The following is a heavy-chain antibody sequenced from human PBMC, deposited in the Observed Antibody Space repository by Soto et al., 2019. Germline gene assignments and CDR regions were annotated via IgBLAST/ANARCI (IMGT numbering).Heavy chain of an antibody. J-gene: IGHJ4*02. D-gene: IGHD6-13*01. V-gene: IGHV4-34*01. Sequence: QVQLQQWGAGLLKPSETLSLTCAVYGGSFSGYYWSWIRQPLGKGLEWIGEINQSGSTNYNPSLKSRVTISVDTSKNQFSLKLSSVTAADTAVHYCARTYSSSWSPFEYWGQGTLVTVSS. CDR1: GGSFSGYY. CDR2: INQSGST. CDR3: ARTYSSSWSPFEY.